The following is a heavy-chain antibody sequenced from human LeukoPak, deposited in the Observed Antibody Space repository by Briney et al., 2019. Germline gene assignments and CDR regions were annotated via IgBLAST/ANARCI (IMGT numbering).Heavy chain of an antibody. Sequence: SETLSLTCAVYGGSFSGYYWSWIRQPPGKGLEWIGEINHSGITNYNPSPKSRVTTSVDTSKTQFSLELSSVTAADTAVYYCAGGATVTRFDYWGQGTLVTVSS. CDR1: GGSFSGYY. V-gene: IGHV4-34*01. D-gene: IGHD4-17*01. CDR2: INHSGIT. CDR3: AGGATVTRFDY. J-gene: IGHJ4*02.